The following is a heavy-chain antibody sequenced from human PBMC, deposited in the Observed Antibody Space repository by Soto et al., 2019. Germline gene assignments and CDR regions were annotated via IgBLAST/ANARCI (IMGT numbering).Heavy chain of an antibody. CDR2: INHSGST. CDR1: GGSFSGYY. V-gene: IGHV4-34*01. Sequence: PSETLSLTCAVYGGSFSGYYWSCIRQPPGKGLEWIGEINHSGSTNYNPSLKSRVTISVDTSKNQFSLKLSSVTAADTAVYYCASGSHGTFGGVIAPLGDYYGMDVWGQGTTVTVSS. D-gene: IGHD3-16*02. J-gene: IGHJ6*02. CDR3: ASGSHGTFGGVIAPLGDYYGMDV.